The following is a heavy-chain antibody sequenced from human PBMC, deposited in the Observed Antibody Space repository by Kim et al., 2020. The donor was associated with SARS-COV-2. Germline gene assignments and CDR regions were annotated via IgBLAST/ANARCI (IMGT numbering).Heavy chain of an antibody. CDR1: GGSISNYY. CDR2: IYSSGST. CDR3: ARDRRTLFDP. J-gene: IGHJ5*02. Sequence: SETLSLTCTVSGGSISNYYWSWMRQPAGKGLEWIGRIYSSGSTNYNPSLKSRVTMSVDTSQNQVSLKLNSVTAADTAVYYCARDRRTLFDPWGQGTLVTVSS. V-gene: IGHV4-4*07.